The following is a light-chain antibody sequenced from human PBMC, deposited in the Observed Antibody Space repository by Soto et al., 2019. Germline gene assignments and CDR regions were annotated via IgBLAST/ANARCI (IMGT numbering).Light chain of an antibody. CDR1: SSDVGSYNL. CDR2: EGS. CDR3: CSYAGSSTWL. Sequence: QSVLTQPASVSGSPGQSITISCTGTSSDVGSYNLVSWYQQHPGKAPKLMIYEGSKRPSGVSNRFSGSKSGNTASLTISGVQAEDEADYYCCSYAGSSTWLFGGGTKLTVL. J-gene: IGLJ2*01. V-gene: IGLV2-23*01.